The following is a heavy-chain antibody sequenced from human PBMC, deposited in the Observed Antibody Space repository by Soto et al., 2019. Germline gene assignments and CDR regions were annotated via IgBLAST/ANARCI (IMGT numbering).Heavy chain of an antibody. V-gene: IGHV3-21*01. CDR2: ISSSSSYI. J-gene: IGHJ6*04. CDR3: ARDDGAYNWNDGGIDV. D-gene: IGHD1-20*01. Sequence: PGGSLRLSCAASGFTFSSYSMNWVRQAPGKGLEWVSSISSSSSYIYYADSVKGRFTISRDNAKNSLYLQMNSLRAEDTAVYYCARDDGAYNWNDGGIDVWGKGTTVTVSS. CDR1: GFTFSSYS.